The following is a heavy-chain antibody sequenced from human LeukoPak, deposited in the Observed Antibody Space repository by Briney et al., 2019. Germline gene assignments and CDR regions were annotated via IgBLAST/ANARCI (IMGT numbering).Heavy chain of an antibody. Sequence: ASVKVSCKASGGTFSSYAISWVRQAPGQGLEWMGWINPNSGGTNYAQKFQGRVTMTRDTSISTAYMELSRLRSDDTAVYYCATSTYVYGDYDAFDIWGQGTMVTVSS. CDR2: INPNSGGT. CDR1: GGTFSSYA. D-gene: IGHD4-17*01. V-gene: IGHV1-2*02. CDR3: ATSTYVYGDYDAFDI. J-gene: IGHJ3*02.